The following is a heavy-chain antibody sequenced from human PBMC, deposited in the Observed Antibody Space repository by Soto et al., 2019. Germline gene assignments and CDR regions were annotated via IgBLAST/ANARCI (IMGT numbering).Heavy chain of an antibody. CDR3: ARDPSVVVVAADALDI. D-gene: IGHD2-15*01. CDR2: ISSSSSYI. Sequence: EVQLVESGGGLVKPGGSLRLSCAASGFTFSSYSMNWVRQAPGKGLEWVSSISSSSSYIYYADSVKGRFTISRDNAKNSLYLQMNSLRAEDTAVYYCARDPSVVVVAADALDIWGQGTMVTVSS. CDR1: GFTFSSYS. J-gene: IGHJ3*02. V-gene: IGHV3-21*01.